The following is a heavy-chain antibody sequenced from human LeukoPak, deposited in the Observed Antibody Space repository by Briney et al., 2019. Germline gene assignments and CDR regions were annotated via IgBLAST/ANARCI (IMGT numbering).Heavy chain of an antibody. CDR2: LFSSGTT. CDR3: ARRVVRGVLGGWFDP. Sequence: SQTLSLTCTVSGGSFSSGDYSWNWIRQPAGQGLEWIGRLFSSGTTNYNPSLKSRVTISVDTSKNQFSLKLSSVTAADTAVYYCARRVVRGVLGGWFDPWGQGTLVTVSS. D-gene: IGHD3-10*01. CDR1: GGSFSSGDYS. V-gene: IGHV4-61*02. J-gene: IGHJ5*02.